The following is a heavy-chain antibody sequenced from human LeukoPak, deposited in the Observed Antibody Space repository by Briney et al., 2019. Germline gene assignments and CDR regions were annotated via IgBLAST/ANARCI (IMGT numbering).Heavy chain of an antibody. D-gene: IGHD2-15*01. CDR1: GFTVSSNY. V-gene: IGHV3-53*01. J-gene: IGHJ1*01. CDR3: ASGYCSGGSRYPVYFQY. Sequence: QPGGSLRLSCAASGFTVSSNYMSWVRQAPGKGLEWVSVIYSGGSTYYADSVKGRFTISRDNSRNTLYLQMYSLRAEDTALYYCASGYCSGGSRYPVYFQYWGQGTLVTVSS. CDR2: IYSGGST.